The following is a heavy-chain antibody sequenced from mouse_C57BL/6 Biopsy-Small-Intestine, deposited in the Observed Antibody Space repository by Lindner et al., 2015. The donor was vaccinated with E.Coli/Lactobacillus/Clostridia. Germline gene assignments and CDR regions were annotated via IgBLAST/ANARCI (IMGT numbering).Heavy chain of an antibody. J-gene: IGHJ2*02. CDR2: ISGSSRTI. V-gene: IGHV5-17*01. CDR3: ARNYYGSGFDY. Sequence: VQLQGVWGGLVKPGGSLKLSCAASGFTFSDYGMHWVRQAPEKGLEWVAYISGSSRTIYYADTVKGRFTISRDNAKNTLFLQMTSLRSEDTAMYYCARNYYGSGFDYWGQGTSLTVSS. CDR1: GFTFSDYG. D-gene: IGHD1-1*01.